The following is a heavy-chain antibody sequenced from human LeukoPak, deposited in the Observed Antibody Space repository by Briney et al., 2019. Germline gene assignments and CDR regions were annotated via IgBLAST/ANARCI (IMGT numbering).Heavy chain of an antibody. CDR2: IYYSGST. Sequence: PSETLSLTCTVSGGSISSYYWSWIRQPPGKGLEWIGYIYYSGSTNYNPSLKSRVTISVDTSKNQFSLKLSSVPAADTAVYYCARGTSDYWGQGTLVTVSS. J-gene: IGHJ4*02. CDR1: GGSISSYY. V-gene: IGHV4-59*01. D-gene: IGHD1-1*01. CDR3: ARGTSDY.